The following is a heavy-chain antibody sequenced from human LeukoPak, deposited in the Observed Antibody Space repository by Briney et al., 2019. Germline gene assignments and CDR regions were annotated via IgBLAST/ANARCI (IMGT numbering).Heavy chain of an antibody. Sequence: SETLSLACTVSGSSISSYYWSWIRQPPGKGLEWIGYIYYSGSTNYNPSLKSRVTISVDTSKNQFSLKLSSVTAADTAVYYCARVSGFWSGYPNWFDPWGQGTLVTVSS. CDR2: IYYSGST. CDR3: ARVSGFWSGYPNWFDP. D-gene: IGHD3-3*01. J-gene: IGHJ5*02. CDR1: GSSISSYY. V-gene: IGHV4-59*01.